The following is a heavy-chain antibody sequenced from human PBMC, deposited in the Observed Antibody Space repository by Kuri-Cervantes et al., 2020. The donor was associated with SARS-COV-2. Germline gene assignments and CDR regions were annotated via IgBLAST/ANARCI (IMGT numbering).Heavy chain of an antibody. V-gene: IGHV4-59*11. CDR1: GGSISRHY. CDR2: IYYGGST. Sequence: SETLSLTCTVPGGSISRHYWSWIRQPPGKGLEWIGYIYYGGSTNYNPSLKNRVTISIDTSKNQFSLMLSSMTAADTAVYYCASQVTIFGVEYDAFDIWGQGTTVTVSS. D-gene: IGHD3-3*01. J-gene: IGHJ3*02. CDR3: ASQVTIFGVEYDAFDI.